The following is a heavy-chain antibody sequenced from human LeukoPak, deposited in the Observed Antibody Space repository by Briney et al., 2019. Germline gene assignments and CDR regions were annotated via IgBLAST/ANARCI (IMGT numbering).Heavy chain of an antibody. CDR1: GFTFSSYA. J-gene: IGHJ5*02. Sequence: GGSLRLSCAASGFTFSSYAMSWVRQAPGKGLEWVSAISGSGGSTYYADSVKGRFTIPRDNSKDTLYLQMNSLRAEDTAVYYCAKDPIMITFGGVIVSRWFDPWGQGTLVTVSS. V-gene: IGHV3-23*01. D-gene: IGHD3-16*02. CDR3: AKDPIMITFGGVIVSRWFDP. CDR2: ISGSGGST.